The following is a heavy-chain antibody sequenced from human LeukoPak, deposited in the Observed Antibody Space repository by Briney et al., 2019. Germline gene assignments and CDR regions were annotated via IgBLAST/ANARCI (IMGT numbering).Heavy chain of an antibody. Sequence: ASVKVSCKASGYNFTDYYIHWIRQAPGQGLEWMGWINPETGDTNYAQKFQDRVTLTRDTSLITFYMALSSLRSDDTAMYYWARGAKAFWGQGTLVTVSS. CDR2: INPETGDT. CDR1: GYNFTDYY. V-gene: IGHV1-2*02. J-gene: IGHJ4*02. CDR3: ARGAKAF.